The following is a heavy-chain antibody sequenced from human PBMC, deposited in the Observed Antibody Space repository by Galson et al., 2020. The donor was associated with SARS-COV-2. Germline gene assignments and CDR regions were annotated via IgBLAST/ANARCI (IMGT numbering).Heavy chain of an antibody. V-gene: IGHV4-59*08. CDR1: GDSISSNY. CDR2: IYYSGST. D-gene: IGHD3-10*01. Sequence: ETSETLSLTCAVSGDSISSNYWSWIRQPPGKGLEWIGYIYYSGSTNYNPSLKSRVTISVDTSKKQFSLKLSSVTAADTAVYYCARLLYDSGQNYGMDVWGQGTTVTVSS. J-gene: IGHJ6*02. CDR3: ARLLYDSGQNYGMDV.